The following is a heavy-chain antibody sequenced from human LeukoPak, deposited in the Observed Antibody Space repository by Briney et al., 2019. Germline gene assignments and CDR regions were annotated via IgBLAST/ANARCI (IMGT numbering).Heavy chain of an antibody. CDR2: IWYDGSNK. CDR3: AKEAYSSSWYVVDY. D-gene: IGHD6-13*01. V-gene: IGHV3-33*06. Sequence: GGSLRLSCAASGFTFSSYGMYWVRQAPGKGLEWVAVIWYDGSNKYYADSVKGRFTISRDNSKNTLYLQMNSLRAEDTAVYYCAKEAYSSSWYVVDYWGQGTLVTVSS. CDR1: GFTFSSYG. J-gene: IGHJ4*02.